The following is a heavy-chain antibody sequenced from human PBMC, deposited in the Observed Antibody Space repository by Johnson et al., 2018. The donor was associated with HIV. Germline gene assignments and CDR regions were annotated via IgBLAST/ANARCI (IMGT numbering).Heavy chain of an antibody. D-gene: IGHD6-19*01. CDR1: GFTFSSYA. CDR2: ISYDGSNK. Sequence: QVQLVESGGGVVQPGRSLRLSCAASGFTFSSYAMHWVRQAPGKGLEWVAVISYDGSNKYYADSVKGRFTISRDNSENTLYLQMNSLRAEDTALYYCAKGGVGAVAGRDWGWGQGTMVTVSS. V-gene: IGHV3-30-3*01. J-gene: IGHJ3*01. CDR3: AKGGVGAVAGRDWG.